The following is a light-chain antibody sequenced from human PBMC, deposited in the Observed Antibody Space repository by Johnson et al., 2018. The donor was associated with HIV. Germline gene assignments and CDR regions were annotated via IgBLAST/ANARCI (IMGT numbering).Light chain of an antibody. CDR2: ESN. V-gene: IGLV1-51*02. Sequence: QSVLTQPPSVSAAPGQKVTIPCSGSSSNIGKNSVSWYQQLPGTAPKLLIYESNKRPSGLPDRFSGSKSGTSATLGITGLQTGDEADYYCGTWDSSLSFYVFGTGTKVTVL. CDR3: GTWDSSLSFYV. CDR1: SSNIGKNS. J-gene: IGLJ1*01.